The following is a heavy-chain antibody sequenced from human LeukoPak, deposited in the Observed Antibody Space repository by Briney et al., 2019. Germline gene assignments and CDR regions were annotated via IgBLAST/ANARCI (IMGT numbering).Heavy chain of an antibody. D-gene: IGHD1-1*01. CDR3: ANDRGTGTTGGTRFDP. Sequence: GGSLRLSCAASGFTFSNYGMHWVRQAPGKGLEWVSFIRYDGSNEYYADSVKGRFTISRDNSKNTLYLQMNSLRGDDSAVYFCANDRGTGTTGGTRFDPWGQGTLVTVSS. CDR2: IRYDGSNE. CDR1: GFTFSNYG. V-gene: IGHV3-30*02. J-gene: IGHJ5*02.